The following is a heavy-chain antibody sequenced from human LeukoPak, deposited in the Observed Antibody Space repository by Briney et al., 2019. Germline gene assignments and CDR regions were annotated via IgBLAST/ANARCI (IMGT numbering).Heavy chain of an antibody. CDR1: GYSISSGYY. J-gene: IGHJ6*03. CDR3: ARGVSSSWRSYYYYYYMDV. Sequence: SETLSLTCTVSGYSISSGYYWGWIRQPPGKGLEWIGSIYHSGSTYYNPSLKSRVTISVDTSKNQFSLKLSSVTAADTAVYYCARGVSSSWRSYYYYYYMDVWGKGTTVTVSS. D-gene: IGHD6-13*01. CDR2: IYHSGST. V-gene: IGHV4-38-2*02.